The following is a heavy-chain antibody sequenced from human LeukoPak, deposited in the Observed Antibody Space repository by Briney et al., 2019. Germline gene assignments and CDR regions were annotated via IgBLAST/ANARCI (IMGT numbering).Heavy chain of an antibody. CDR2: INADGSIT. CDR3: ASSRYSGSYGDY. D-gene: IGHD1-26*01. J-gene: IGHJ4*02. Sequence: PGGSLRLSCAASGFTFSSYSMNWVRQAPGKGLVWVSRINADGSITSYADSVKGRFTISRDNAKNTLYLQMNSLKTEDTAVYYCASSRYSGSYGDYWGQGTLVTVSS. V-gene: IGHV3-74*01. CDR1: GFTFSSYS.